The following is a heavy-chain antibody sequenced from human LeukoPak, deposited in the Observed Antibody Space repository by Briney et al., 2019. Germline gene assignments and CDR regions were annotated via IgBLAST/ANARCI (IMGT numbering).Heavy chain of an antibody. D-gene: IGHD5-18*01. CDR3: ARDRVGYSYGATFDY. V-gene: IGHV1-69*13. Sequence: SVKVSCKASGGTFSSYAISWVRQAPGQGLEWMGGIIPIFGTVNCAQKFQGRVTITADESTSTAYMELSSLRSEDTAVYYCARDRVGYSYGATFDYWGQGTLVTVSS. J-gene: IGHJ4*02. CDR1: GGTFSSYA. CDR2: IIPIFGTV.